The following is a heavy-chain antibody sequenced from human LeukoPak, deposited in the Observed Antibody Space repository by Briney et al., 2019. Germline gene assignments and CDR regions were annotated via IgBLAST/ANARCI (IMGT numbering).Heavy chain of an antibody. CDR1: GFTFSSYA. V-gene: IGHV3-30*04. Sequence: GGSLRLSCAASGFTFSSYAMHWVRQAPGKGLEWVAVISYDGSNKYYADSVKGRFTISRDNSRNTLYLQMNSLRAEDTAVDYCARDYDFWSGYYMRGGYFDYWGQGTLVTVSS. CDR3: ARDYDFWSGYYMRGGYFDY. CDR2: ISYDGSNK. J-gene: IGHJ4*02. D-gene: IGHD3-3*01.